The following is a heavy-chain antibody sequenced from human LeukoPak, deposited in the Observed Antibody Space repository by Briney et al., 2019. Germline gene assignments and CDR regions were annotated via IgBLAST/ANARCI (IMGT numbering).Heavy chain of an antibody. D-gene: IGHD3-22*01. CDR3: ARDSCYYDSSGYYICYFDY. CDR2: ISGYSGNT. CDR1: GYIFISYG. V-gene: IGHV1-18*01. Sequence: ASVKVSCKASGYIFISYGISWVRQAPGQGLEWMGWISGYSGNTNYAQKLQGRVTMATDTSTSTAYMELRSLRSDDTAVYYCARDSCYYDSSGYYICYFDYWGQGTLVTVSS. J-gene: IGHJ4*02.